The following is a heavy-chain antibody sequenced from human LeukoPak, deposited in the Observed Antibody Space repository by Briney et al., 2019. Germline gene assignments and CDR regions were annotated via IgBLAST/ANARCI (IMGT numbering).Heavy chain of an antibody. J-gene: IGHJ3*02. CDR3: ARPRAGSYYGAFDI. V-gene: IGHV5-51*01. D-gene: IGHD3-10*01. CDR1: GSRFPSYW. Sequence: GAPLKISGKVSGSRFPSYWIGWVRQLPGKGLEWMGIIYRDDSDTKCSPSFQGQVTISADKSISTAYLQWSGLKASDTAMYYCARPRAGSYYGAFDIWGKGTMVTVSS. CDR2: IYRDDSDT.